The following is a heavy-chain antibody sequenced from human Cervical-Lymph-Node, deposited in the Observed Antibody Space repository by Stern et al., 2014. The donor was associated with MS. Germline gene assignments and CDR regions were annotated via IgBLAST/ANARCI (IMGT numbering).Heavy chain of an antibody. CDR2: ISSSSSYI. D-gene: IGHD6-13*01. CDR3: ARGRDSTKYGMDV. V-gene: IGHV3-21*01. Sequence: EVPLVESGGGLVKPGGSLRLSCAASGFTFSNHSMNGVRQAPGKGLEWVSSISSSSSYIYYADSVKGRFTISRDNAKNSVYLQMTYLRAEDTAVYYCARGRDSTKYGMDVWGQGTTVTVSS. J-gene: IGHJ6*02. CDR1: GFTFSNHS.